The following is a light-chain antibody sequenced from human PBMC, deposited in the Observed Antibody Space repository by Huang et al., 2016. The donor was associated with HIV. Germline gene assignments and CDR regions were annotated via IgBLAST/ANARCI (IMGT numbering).Light chain of an antibody. J-gene: IGKJ5*01. CDR3: QQTYSSLPT. Sequence: DIQMIQSPSSLSASVGDTVTITCRASQSISSYLNWYQQRPGKAPNLLIYAASTLQSGVPSRFSGSGSGTDFTLTISSLHPEDLATYYCQQTYSSLPTFGQGTRLE. V-gene: IGKV1-39*01. CDR1: QSISSY. CDR2: AAS.